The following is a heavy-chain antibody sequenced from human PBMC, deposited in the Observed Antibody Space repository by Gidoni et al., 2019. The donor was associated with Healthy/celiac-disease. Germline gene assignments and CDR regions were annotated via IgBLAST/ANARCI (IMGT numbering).Heavy chain of an antibody. CDR3: ARDGLWFGELLYPRGVREAFDI. V-gene: IGHV3-30*04. D-gene: IGHD3-10*01. Sequence: QVQLVESGGGVVQPGRSLRLSCAASGFTFSSYAMHWVRQGPGKGLEWVAVISYDGSNKYYADSVKGRFTISRDNSKNTLYLQMNSLRAEDTAVYYCARDGLWFGELLYPRGVREAFDIWGQGTMVTVSS. CDR2: ISYDGSNK. CDR1: GFTFSSYA. J-gene: IGHJ3*02.